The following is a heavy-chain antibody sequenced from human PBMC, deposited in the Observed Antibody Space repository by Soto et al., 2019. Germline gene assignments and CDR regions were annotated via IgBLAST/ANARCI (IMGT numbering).Heavy chain of an antibody. CDR1: GYTFTSYA. CDR3: ARSIVVVTALDY. V-gene: IGHV1-3*01. D-gene: IGHD2-21*02. J-gene: IGHJ4*02. Sequence: ASVKVSCKASGYTFTSYAMHWVLQAPGQRLEWMGWINAGNGNTKYSQKFQGRVTITRDTSASTAYMELSSLGSEDTAVYYCARSIVVVTALDYWGQGTLVTVSS. CDR2: INAGNGNT.